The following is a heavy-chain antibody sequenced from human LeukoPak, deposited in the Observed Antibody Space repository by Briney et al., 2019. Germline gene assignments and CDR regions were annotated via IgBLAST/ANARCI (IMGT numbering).Heavy chain of an antibody. Sequence: GGSLRLSCAASGFTFDDYAMHWVRQAPGKGLEWVSLISGDGGSTYYADSVRGRFTISRDNSKNSLYLQMNSLRTEDTALYYCAKDSTYSGYDSVDYWGQGTLVTVSS. CDR2: ISGDGGST. V-gene: IGHV3-43*02. CDR1: GFTFDDYA. D-gene: IGHD5-12*01. CDR3: AKDSTYSGYDSVDY. J-gene: IGHJ4*02.